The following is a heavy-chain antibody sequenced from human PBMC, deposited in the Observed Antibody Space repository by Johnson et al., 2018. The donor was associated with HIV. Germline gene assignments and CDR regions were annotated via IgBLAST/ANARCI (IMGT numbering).Heavy chain of an antibody. J-gene: IGHJ3*02. D-gene: IGHD1-1*01. CDR1: GFTFDDYG. V-gene: IGHV3-20*04. CDR2: INWNGGST. Sequence: MLLVESGGGVVQPGGSLRLSCAASGFTFDDYGMSWVRQAPGKGLEWVSGINWNGGSTGYADSVKGRFTISRDNAKNSLYLQMNSLRAEDTAVYFCARVNEDLLYAFDIWGQGTMVTVSS. CDR3: ARVNEDLLYAFDI.